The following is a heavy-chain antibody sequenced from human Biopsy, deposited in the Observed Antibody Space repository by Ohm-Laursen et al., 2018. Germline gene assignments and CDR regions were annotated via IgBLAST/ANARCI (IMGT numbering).Heavy chain of an antibody. V-gene: IGHV3-49*03. CDR1: GFSFENYV. D-gene: IGHD1/OR15-1a*01. CDR3: AREGLGTTADY. Sequence: SLRLSCTASGFSFENYVMKWFRQGPGKGLEWVGLIRSSGYGGTADYAASVKGRFTISRDYSKSFAYLQMTSLRTEDTAVYFCAREGLGTTADYWGQGILVTVSS. J-gene: IGHJ4*02. CDR2: IRSSGYGGTA.